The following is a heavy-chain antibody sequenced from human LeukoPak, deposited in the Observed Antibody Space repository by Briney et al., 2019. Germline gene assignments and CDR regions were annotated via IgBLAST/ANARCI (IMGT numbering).Heavy chain of an antibody. V-gene: IGHV4-59*11. CDR1: SGSINNHY. D-gene: IGHD5-18*01. CDR3: ARDQIGYGLDY. Sequence: SETLSLTCIVSSGSINNHYWSWIRQPPGKGLEWIGYIYDSWNTNYNPSLKSRVTISIDTSKNQFSLNLTSVTAADTAVYYCARDQIGYGLDYWGQGTLVTVS. J-gene: IGHJ4*02. CDR2: IYDSWNT.